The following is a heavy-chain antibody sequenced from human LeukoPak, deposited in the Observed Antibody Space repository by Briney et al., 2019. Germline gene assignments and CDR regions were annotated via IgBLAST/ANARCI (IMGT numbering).Heavy chain of an antibody. CDR2: ISYDGSNK. Sequence: PGRSLRLSCAASGFTFSSYAMHWVRQAPGKGLEWVAVISYDGSNKYYADSVKGRFTTSRDNSKNTLYLQMNSLRAEDTAVYYCATTRRTYYDFWSGYDYYGMDVWGQGTTVTVAS. V-gene: IGHV3-30*14. D-gene: IGHD3-3*01. J-gene: IGHJ6*02. CDR3: ATTRRTYYDFWSGYDYYGMDV. CDR1: GFTFSSYA.